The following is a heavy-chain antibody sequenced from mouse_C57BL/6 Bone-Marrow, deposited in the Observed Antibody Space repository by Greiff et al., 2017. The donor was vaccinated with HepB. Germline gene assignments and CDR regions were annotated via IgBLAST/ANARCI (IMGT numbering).Heavy chain of an antibody. CDR3: ASYDYDGYFDV. J-gene: IGHJ1*03. V-gene: IGHV1-81*01. Sequence: VQLQQSGAELARPGASVKLSCKASGYTFTSYGISWVKQRTGQGLEWIGEIYPRSGNTYYNEKFKGKATLPADKSSSTAYMELRSLTSEDSAVYFCASYDYDGYFDVWGTGTTVTVSS. D-gene: IGHD2-4*01. CDR2: IYPRSGNT. CDR1: GYTFTSYG.